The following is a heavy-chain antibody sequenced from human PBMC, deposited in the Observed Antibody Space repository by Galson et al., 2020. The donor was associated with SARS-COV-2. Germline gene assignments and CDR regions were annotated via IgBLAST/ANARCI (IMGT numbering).Heavy chain of an antibody. J-gene: IGHJ3*02. CDR2: VGPGGATT. V-gene: IGHV3-23*01. CDR1: DFSFATYT. D-gene: IGHD3-22*01. Sequence: GESLKISCAASDFSFATYTMSWVRQAPGKGLEWVSAVGPGGATTHYADSVKCRFTISRDNSKNTLFLQMNSLRSEDTAIYFCAKDRGYYSGIDAFDTWGQGTMVTVSS. CDR3: AKDRGYYSGIDAFDT.